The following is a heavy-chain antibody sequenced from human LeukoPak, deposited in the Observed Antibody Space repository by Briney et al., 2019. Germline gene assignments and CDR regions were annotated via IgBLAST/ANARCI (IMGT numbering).Heavy chain of an antibody. CDR3: ARGASSSLGGFYYYYYMDV. J-gene: IGHJ6*03. D-gene: IGHD6-6*01. V-gene: IGHV4-4*07. Sequence: SETLSLTCTVSGGSISSYYWSWIRQPAGKGLEWIGRIDTSGNTNYKPSLKSRVTMSVDTSKKQFSLKLSSVTAADTAVYYCARGASSSLGGFYYYYYMDVWGKGTTVTVSS. CDR2: IDTSGNT. CDR1: GGSISSYY.